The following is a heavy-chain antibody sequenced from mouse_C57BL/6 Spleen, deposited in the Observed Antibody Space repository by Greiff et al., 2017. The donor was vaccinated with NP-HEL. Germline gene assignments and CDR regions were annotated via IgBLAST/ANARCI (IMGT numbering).Heavy chain of an antibody. CDR1: GYSITSGYY. J-gene: IGHJ4*01. CDR3: ARGRDYDYAMDY. Sequence: EVKLQESGPGLVKPSQSLSLTCSVTGYSITSGYYRNWIRQFPGNKLEWMGYISYDGSTNYIPSLKNRISITRDTSKNQFFLKLNSVTTEDTATDYCARGRDYDYAMDYWGQGTSVTVSS. CDR2: ISYDGST. D-gene: IGHD2-4*01. V-gene: IGHV3-6*01.